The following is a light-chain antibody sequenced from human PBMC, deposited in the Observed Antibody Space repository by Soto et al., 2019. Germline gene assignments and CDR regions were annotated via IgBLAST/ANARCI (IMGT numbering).Light chain of an antibody. CDR3: LQDINYPWT. Sequence: ASRMTHWQSSLPAAWAERSSIXCMASQGIGNALGWYQQKPGKPPKVLIYGASNLQSGVPPRFSGSGSGTDFTLAISSLQPEDSATYYCLQDINYPWTFGQGTKVDTK. J-gene: IGKJ1*01. CDR1: QGIGNA. CDR2: GAS. V-gene: IGKV1-6*01.